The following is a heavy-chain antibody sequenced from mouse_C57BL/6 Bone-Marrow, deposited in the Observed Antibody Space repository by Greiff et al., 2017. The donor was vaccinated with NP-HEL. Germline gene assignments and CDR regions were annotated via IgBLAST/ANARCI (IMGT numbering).Heavy chain of an antibody. CDR2: ISDGGSYT. Sequence: DVMLVESGGGLVKPGGSLKLSCAASGFTFSSYAMSWVRQTPEKRLEWVATISDGGSYTYYPDNVKGRFTISRDNAKNNLYLQMSHLKSEDTAMYYCARDPPFLPAYWGQGTLVTVSA. V-gene: IGHV5-4*01. CDR3: ARDPPFLPAY. J-gene: IGHJ3*01. CDR1: GFTFSSYA.